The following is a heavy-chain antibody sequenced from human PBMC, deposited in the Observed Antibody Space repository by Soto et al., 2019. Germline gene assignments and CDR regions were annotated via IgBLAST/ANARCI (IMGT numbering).Heavy chain of an antibody. V-gene: IGHV1-69*06. CDR1: GGTFSSYA. CDR3: AAASKYSYGVSWDYYYYGMDV. Sequence: GASVKVSCKASGGTFSSYAISWVRQAPGQGLEWMGGIIPIFGTANYAQKFQGRVTITADKSTSTAYMELSGLRSEDTAVYYCAAASKYSYGVSWDYYYYGMDVWGQGTTVTVSS. CDR2: IIPIFGTA. J-gene: IGHJ6*02. D-gene: IGHD5-18*01.